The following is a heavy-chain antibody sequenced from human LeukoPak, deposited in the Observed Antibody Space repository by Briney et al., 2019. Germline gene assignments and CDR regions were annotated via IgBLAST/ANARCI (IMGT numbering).Heavy chain of an antibody. CDR2: ISSSGSTI. J-gene: IGHJ5*02. CDR3: ASWGRYYDSSGYYYNWLDP. V-gene: IGHV3-48*03. CDR1: GFTFSSYE. D-gene: IGHD3-22*01. Sequence: GGSLRLSCAASGFTFSSYEMNWVRQAPGKGLEWVSYISSSGSTIYYADSVKGRFTISRDNAKNSLYLQMNSLRAEDTAVYYCASWGRYYDSSGYYYNWLDPWGQGTLVTVSS.